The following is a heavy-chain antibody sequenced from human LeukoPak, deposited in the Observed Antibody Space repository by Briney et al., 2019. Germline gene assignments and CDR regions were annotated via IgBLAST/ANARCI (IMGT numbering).Heavy chain of an antibody. J-gene: IGHJ6*03. CDR3: ARQYYDFWSGYYIGYYYYTDV. V-gene: IGHV3-30*01. Sequence: GGSLRLSCAASGFTFSSYAMHWVRQAPGKGLEWVAVISYDGSNKYYADSVKGRFTISRDNSKNTLYLQMNSLRAEDTAVYYCARQYYDFWSGYYIGYYYYTDVWGKGTTVTVSS. CDR2: ISYDGSNK. D-gene: IGHD3-3*01. CDR1: GFTFSSYA.